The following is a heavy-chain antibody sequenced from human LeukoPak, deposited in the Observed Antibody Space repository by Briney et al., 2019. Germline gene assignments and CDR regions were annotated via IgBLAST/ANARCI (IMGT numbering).Heavy chain of an antibody. CDR2: ISAYNGNT. V-gene: IGHV1-18*01. Sequence: ASVKVSCKASGYTFTSYGISWVRQAPGQGLEWMGWISAYNGNTNYAQKLQGRVTMTTDTSTSTAYMELRSLRSDDTAMYYCARDRSIAAAGTNFDYWGQGTLVTVSS. CDR1: GYTFTSYG. J-gene: IGHJ4*02. D-gene: IGHD6-13*01. CDR3: ARDRSIAAAGTNFDY.